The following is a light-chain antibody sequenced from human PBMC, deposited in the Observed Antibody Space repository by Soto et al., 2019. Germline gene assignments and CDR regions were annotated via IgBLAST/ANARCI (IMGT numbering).Light chain of an antibody. CDR3: SSYTSSSTLYV. CDR2: DVT. Sequence: QSVLTQPASVSGSPGQSITISCTGTSSDVGGYNYVSWYQQHPGKAPRLIIHDVTNRRSGVSNRFSGSKSGNTASLTISGLQAEDEADYYCSSYTSSSTLYVFGAGTKVTVL. CDR1: SSDVGGYNY. V-gene: IGLV2-14*03. J-gene: IGLJ1*01.